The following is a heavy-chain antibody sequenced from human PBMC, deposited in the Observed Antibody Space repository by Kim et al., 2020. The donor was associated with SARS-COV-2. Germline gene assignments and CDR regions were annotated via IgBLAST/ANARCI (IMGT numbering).Heavy chain of an antibody. CDR1: GFSFSTYG. Sequence: GGSLRLSCTASGFSFSTYGMHWVRQAPGKGLEWVAVIWYDGSKEYYADSVKGRFTISRDDSKHTLYLQMNSLRAEDTAVYYCASGFCADGVCHVSFFGNWGQGTLVTVSS. CDR3: ASGFCADGVCHVSFFGN. D-gene: IGHD2-8*01. CDR2: IWYDGSKE. V-gene: IGHV3-33*03. J-gene: IGHJ4*02.